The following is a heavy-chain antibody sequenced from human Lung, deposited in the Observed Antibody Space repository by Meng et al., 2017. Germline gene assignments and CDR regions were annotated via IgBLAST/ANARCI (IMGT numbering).Heavy chain of an antibody. CDR3: QWLSTHPPDQ. V-gene: IGHV3-15*01. D-gene: IGHD3-22*01. Sequence: QAVELGGDLFRPGGSLRLSLSASGFTFSNAWMSWVRQAPGKGLEWVGRIKSKTDGETADYAAPVKGRFTISRDDSQNTLYLQMNSLKTEDTAVYYCQWLSTHPPDQWGQGTLVTVSS. CDR1: GFTFSNAW. CDR2: IKSKTDGETA. J-gene: IGHJ4*01.